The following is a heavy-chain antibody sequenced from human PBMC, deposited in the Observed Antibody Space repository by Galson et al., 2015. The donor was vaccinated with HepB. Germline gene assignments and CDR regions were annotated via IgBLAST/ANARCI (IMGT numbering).Heavy chain of an antibody. CDR1: GFTFSSYG. Sequence: SLRLSCAASGFTFSSYGMHWVRQAPGKGLEWVAVISYDGSNKYYADSVKGRFTISRDNSKNTLYLQMNSLRAEDTAVYYCAKGPALPGIAAAGTAPFDYWGQGTLVTVSS. D-gene: IGHD6-13*01. J-gene: IGHJ4*02. V-gene: IGHV3-30*18. CDR2: ISYDGSNK. CDR3: AKGPALPGIAAAGTAPFDY.